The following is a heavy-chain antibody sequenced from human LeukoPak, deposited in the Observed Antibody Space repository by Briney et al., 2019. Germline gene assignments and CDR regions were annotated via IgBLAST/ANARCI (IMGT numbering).Heavy chain of an antibody. D-gene: IGHD3-10*01. V-gene: IGHV4-59*01. CDR1: GGSISSYY. J-gene: IGHJ6*02. CDR3: ARGELLWFGELLYIPKGRPTHYYYGMDV. Sequence: PSETLSLTCTVSGGSISSYYWSWIRQPPGKGLEWIGYIYYSGSTNYNPSLKSRVTISVDTSKNQFSLKLSSVTAADTAVYYCARGELLWFGELLYIPKGRPTHYYYGMDVWGQGTTVTVSS. CDR2: IYYSGST.